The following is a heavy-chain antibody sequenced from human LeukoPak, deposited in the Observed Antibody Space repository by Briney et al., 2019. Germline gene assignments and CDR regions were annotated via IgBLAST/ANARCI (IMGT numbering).Heavy chain of an antibody. V-gene: IGHV4-39*07. CDR3: ARDQEYGGNLGFAFDI. CDR2: IYHSGNT. J-gene: IGHJ3*02. Sequence: PSETLSLTCTVSGGSISSSSYYWGWIRQPPGKGLEWIGNIYHSGNTYYNSSPKSRVTISVDTSKNQFSLKLSSVTAADTAVYYCARDQEYGGNLGFAFDIWGQGTMVTVSS. CDR1: GGSISSSSYY. D-gene: IGHD4-23*01.